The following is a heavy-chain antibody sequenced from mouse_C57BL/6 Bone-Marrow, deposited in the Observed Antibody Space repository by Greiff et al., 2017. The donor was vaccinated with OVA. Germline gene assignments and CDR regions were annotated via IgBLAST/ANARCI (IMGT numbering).Heavy chain of an antibody. V-gene: IGHV1-64*01. CDR1: GYTFTSYW. CDR2: IHPNSGST. J-gene: IGHJ1*03. Sequence: QVQLQQPGAELVKPGASVKLSCKASGYTFTSYWMHWVKQRPGQGLEWIGMIHPNSGSTNYNEKFKSKATLTVDKSSSTAYMQRSSRTSEDSAVYYCARSRIWVLRYRGYFDVWGTGTTVTVSS. CDR3: ARSRIWVLRYRGYFDV. D-gene: IGHD1-1*01.